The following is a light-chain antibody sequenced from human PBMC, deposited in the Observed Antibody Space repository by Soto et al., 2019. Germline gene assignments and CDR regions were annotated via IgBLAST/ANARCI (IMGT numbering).Light chain of an antibody. Sequence: EIVMTQSPATLSVSPGERATLSCRASQSVSSNLAWYQQKPGQAPRLLIYGASTRATGIPARFNGSGSGTELPLTISSLQSEDFAVYYCQQYNNWGTFGKGTKVAIK. J-gene: IGKJ1*01. CDR3: QQYNNWGT. CDR2: GAS. CDR1: QSVSSN. V-gene: IGKV3-15*01.